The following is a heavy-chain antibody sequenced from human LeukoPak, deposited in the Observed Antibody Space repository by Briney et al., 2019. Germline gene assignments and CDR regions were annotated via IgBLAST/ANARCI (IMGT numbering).Heavy chain of an antibody. D-gene: IGHD2-2*01. Sequence: SETLSLTCTVSGGSISSYYWSWIRQLPGKGLEWIGYIYYSGSTNYNPSLKSRVTISVDTSKNQFSLKLSSVTAADTAVYYCARGAPPDIVVVPAATLWFDPWGQGTLVTVSS. J-gene: IGHJ5*02. CDR2: IYYSGST. CDR1: GGSISSYY. V-gene: IGHV4-59*01. CDR3: ARGAPPDIVVVPAATLWFDP.